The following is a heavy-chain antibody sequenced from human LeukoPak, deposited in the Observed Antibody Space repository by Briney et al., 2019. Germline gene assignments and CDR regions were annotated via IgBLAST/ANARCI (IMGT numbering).Heavy chain of an antibody. CDR1: GGSISSYY. D-gene: IGHD3-22*01. CDR3: ARLRYDSSGYYPPKDY. J-gene: IGHJ4*02. CDR2: INHSGST. Sequence: SETLSLTCTVSGGSISSYYWSWIRQPPGKGLEWIGEINHSGSTNYNPSLKSQVTISVDTSKNQFSLKMTSVTAADTAVYYCARLRYDSSGYYPPKDYWGQGTLVTVSS. V-gene: IGHV4-34*01.